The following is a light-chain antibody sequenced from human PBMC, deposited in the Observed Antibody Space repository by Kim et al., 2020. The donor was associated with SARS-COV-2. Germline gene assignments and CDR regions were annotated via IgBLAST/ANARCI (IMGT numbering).Light chain of an antibody. CDR1: QRITTY. CDR2: GAS. J-gene: IGKJ4*01. CDR3: QQSYTTPLT. Sequence: SASVGDRVTITCRESQRITTYLNWYQQKPGKAPKLLIYGASSLQSGVPSRFSGSESGTDFTLTISSLQPEDFATYYCQQSYTTPLTFGGGTKLVI. V-gene: IGKV1-39*01.